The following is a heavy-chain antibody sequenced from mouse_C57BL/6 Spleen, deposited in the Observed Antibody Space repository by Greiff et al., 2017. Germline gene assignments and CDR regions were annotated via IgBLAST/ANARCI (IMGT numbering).Heavy chain of an antibody. V-gene: IGHV5-4*01. CDR1: GFTFSSYA. CDR2: ISDGGSYT. D-gene: IGHD1-1*01. Sequence: EVQLQQSGGGLVKPGGSLKLSCAASGFTFSSYAMSWVRQTPEKRLEWVATISDGGSYTYYPDNVKGRFTISRDNAKNNLYLQMSHLKSEDTAMYYCARDSPTVVAYYYAMDYWGQGTSVTVSS. J-gene: IGHJ4*01. CDR3: ARDSPTVVAYYYAMDY.